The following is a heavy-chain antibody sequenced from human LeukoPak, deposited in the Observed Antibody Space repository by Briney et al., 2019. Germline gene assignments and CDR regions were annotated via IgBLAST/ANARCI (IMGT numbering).Heavy chain of an antibody. CDR2: IIPIFGTA. Sequence: GASVKLSCKSSGGTFSSYAISWVRQAPGQGLEWMGGIIPIFGTANYAQKFQGRVTITAADSTSPAYMELSSLRSEDTAVYYCARGELITMVRGVIIPEYYYYYYMDVWGKGTTVTISS. J-gene: IGHJ6*03. V-gene: IGHV1-69*13. CDR3: ARGELITMVRGVIIPEYYYYYYMDV. CDR1: GGTFSSYA. D-gene: IGHD3-10*01.